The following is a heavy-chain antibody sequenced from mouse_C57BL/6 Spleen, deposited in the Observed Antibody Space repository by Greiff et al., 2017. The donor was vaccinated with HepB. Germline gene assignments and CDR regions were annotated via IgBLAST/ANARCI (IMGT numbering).Heavy chain of an antibody. J-gene: IGHJ1*03. CDR3: ARDGSSGWYFDV. CDR1: GYTFTSYW. V-gene: IGHV1-52*01. Sequence: QVHVKQPGAELVRPGSSVKLSCKASGYTFTSYWMHWVKQRPIQGLEWIGNIDPSDSETHYNQKFKDKATLTVDKSSSTAYMQLSSLTSEDSAVYYCARDGSSGWYFDVWGTGTTVTVSS. CDR2: IDPSDSET. D-gene: IGHD1-1*01.